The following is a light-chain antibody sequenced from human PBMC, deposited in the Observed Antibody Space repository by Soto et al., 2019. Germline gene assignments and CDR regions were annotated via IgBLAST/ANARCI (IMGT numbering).Light chain of an antibody. CDR1: ESVSNN. V-gene: IGKV3-15*01. CDR3: QQYDYWFSLT. CDR2: GAS. J-gene: IGKJ4*01. Sequence: EKVMTQSPATLSVSPGERATLSCRASESVSNNLAWDHQKPGQPPRLLIYGASTRATGIPARFSGSGSGTEFTLTICSLQSEDFGIYDCQQYDYWFSLTFGGGTKVQ.